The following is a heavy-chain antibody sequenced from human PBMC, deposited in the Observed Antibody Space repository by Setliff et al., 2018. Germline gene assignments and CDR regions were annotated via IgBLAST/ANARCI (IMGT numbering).Heavy chain of an antibody. CDR3: ARDTSGRDALDI. CDR2: ISGGGSRT. D-gene: IGHD3-10*01. Sequence: GGSLRLSCAVSGFTFSNYAMNWVRQAPGKGLEWVSFISGGGSRTYYADSVKGRVTISGDNSKNTLYLQMSSLRAEDTAIYYCARDTSGRDALDIWGQGTMVTVSS. V-gene: IGHV3-23*01. J-gene: IGHJ3*02. CDR1: GFTFSNYA.